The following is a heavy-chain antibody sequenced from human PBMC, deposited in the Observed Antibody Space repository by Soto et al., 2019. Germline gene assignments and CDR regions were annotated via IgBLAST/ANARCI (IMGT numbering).Heavy chain of an antibody. CDR1: GFILSDCA. CDR2: ISSSSSVI. D-gene: IGHD7-27*01. V-gene: IGHV3-48*01. J-gene: IGHJ6*03. Sequence: EVQLVESGGGLVQPGGSLRLSCATSGFILSDCAMNWVRQAPGKGLEWVSYISSSSSVIDYADSVKGRFTVSRDNARNSLYHQLNSLRAEDTDVYYCARDLSWGSNWYYYMDVWGKGTTVTVSS. CDR3: ARDLSWGSNWYYYMDV.